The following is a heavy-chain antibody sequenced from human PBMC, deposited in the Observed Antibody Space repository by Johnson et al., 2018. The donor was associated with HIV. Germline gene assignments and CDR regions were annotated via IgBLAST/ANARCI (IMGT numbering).Heavy chain of an antibody. CDR2: ISSSGSTK. CDR3: AGGQWLVPFTLDL. V-gene: IGHV3-11*04. J-gene: IGHJ3*01. CDR1: GFTFSDYY. Sequence: VQLVESGGGLVQPGESLRLSCAASGFTFSDYYMNWIRQAPGKGLEWLSYISSSGSTKYYADSVKGRLTISRDNAKNSLYLQMKNLRAEDTALYYCAGGQWLVPFTLDLWGPGTMVTVSS. D-gene: IGHD6-19*01.